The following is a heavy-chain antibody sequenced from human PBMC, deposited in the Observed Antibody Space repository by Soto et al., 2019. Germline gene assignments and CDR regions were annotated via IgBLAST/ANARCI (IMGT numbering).Heavy chain of an antibody. Sequence: WGSLGVAWASSVFTFSSYWMSWVGQAPGKGLEWVANIKQDGSEKYYVDSVKGRFTISIDNAKNSLYLQMNSLRAEDTAVYYCARHLSGFLESLLPHFDYWGQGTMVTVSS. J-gene: IGHJ4*02. CDR3: ARHLSGFLESLLPHFDY. V-gene: IGHV3-7*03. CDR2: IKQDGSEK. D-gene: IGHD3-3*01. CDR1: VFTFSSYW.